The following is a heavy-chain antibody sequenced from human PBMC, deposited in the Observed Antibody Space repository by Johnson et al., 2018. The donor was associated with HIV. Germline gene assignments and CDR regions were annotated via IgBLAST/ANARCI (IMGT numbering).Heavy chain of an antibody. J-gene: IGHJ3*02. D-gene: IGHD1-1*01. Sequence: MQLVESGGGVVQPGGSLRLSCAASGFTVSSNYMSWVRQAPGKGLEWVSVIYSGGSTYYADSVKGRFTISRDNSKNTLYLQMNGLRPEDTAVYYCAKEDPWRRAFDIWGQGTVVTGSS. CDR2: IYSGGST. CDR1: GFTVSSNY. V-gene: IGHV3-66*02. CDR3: AKEDPWRRAFDI.